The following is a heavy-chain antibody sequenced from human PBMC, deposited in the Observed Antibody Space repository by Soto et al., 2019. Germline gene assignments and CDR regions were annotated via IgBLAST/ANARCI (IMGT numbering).Heavy chain of an antibody. CDR2: ISYDGSNK. D-gene: IGHD7-27*01. CDR1: GFTFSSYG. V-gene: IGHV3-30*18. Sequence: GGSLRLSCAASGFTFSSYGMHWVRQAPGKGLEWVAVISYDGSNKYYADSVKGRFTISRDNSKNTLYLQMNSLRAEDTAVYYCAKEGNWGSVGAYYYYSGMDVWGQGTTVTVSS. J-gene: IGHJ6*02. CDR3: AKEGNWGSVGAYYYYSGMDV.